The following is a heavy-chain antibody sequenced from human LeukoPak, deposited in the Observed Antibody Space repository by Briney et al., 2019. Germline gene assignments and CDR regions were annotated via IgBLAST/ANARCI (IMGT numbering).Heavy chain of an antibody. J-gene: IGHJ5*02. CDR1: GGSISSSNW. D-gene: IGHD3-10*01. Sequence: SENLSLTCAVSGGSISSSNWWSWVRQPPGKGLEWIGEIYHSGSTNYNPSLKSRVTISVDKSKNQFSLKLSSVTAADTAVYYCARVVRRITMVRGRGAWFDPWGQGTLVTVSS. V-gene: IGHV4-4*02. CDR2: IYHSGST. CDR3: ARVVRRITMVRGRGAWFDP.